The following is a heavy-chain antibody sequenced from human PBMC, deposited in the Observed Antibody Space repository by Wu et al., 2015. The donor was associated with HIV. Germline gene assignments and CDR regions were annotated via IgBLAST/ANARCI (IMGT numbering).Heavy chain of an antibody. CDR2: INPDNDRT. CDR1: GYIFTDYY. V-gene: IGHV1-2*02. Sequence: QVHLVQSGGEVKKPGASLKVSCKASGYIFTDYYIHWVRQAPGQGLEWMGWINPDNDRTNFAQKFQVRVTLTRDTSISTAYMDLSGLKSDDTAIFYCARGSLSSSWFPRGWFVPWGQGTLVTVSS. D-gene: IGHD6-13*01. J-gene: IGHJ5*02. CDR3: ARGSLSSSWFPRGWFVP.